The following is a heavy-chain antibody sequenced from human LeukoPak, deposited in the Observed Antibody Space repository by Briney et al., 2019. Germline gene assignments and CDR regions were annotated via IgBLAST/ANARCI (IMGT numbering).Heavy chain of an antibody. CDR1: GGTFSSYA. Sequence: ASVKVSCKASGGTFSSYAISWVRQAPGQGLEWMGGIIPIFGTANYAQKFQGRVTITADKSTSTAYMELSSLRSEDTAVYYCARVDLFTMVRGDPYYYMDVWGKGTTVTVSS. V-gene: IGHV1-69*06. CDR2: IIPIFGTA. D-gene: IGHD3-10*01. J-gene: IGHJ6*03. CDR3: ARVDLFTMVRGDPYYYMDV.